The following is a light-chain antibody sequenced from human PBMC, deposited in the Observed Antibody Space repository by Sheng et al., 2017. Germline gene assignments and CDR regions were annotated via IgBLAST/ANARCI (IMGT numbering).Light chain of an antibody. CDR3: QQTYSTVWA. CDR1: QNINNF. CDR2: ATS. V-gene: IGKV1-39*01. J-gene: IGKJ1*01. Sequence: DIQMTQSPSSLSASVGDTVTINCRASQNINNFLNWYQQKPGRAPNLLIYATSSLQRGVPSRFSGSGSGTDFTLTISSLQPEDFATYYCQQTYSTVWAFGQGTKVDVK.